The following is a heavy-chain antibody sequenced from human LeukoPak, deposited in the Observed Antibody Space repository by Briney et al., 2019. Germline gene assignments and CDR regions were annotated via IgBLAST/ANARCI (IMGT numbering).Heavy chain of an antibody. V-gene: IGHV1-58*02. CDR1: GFTFTSSA. CDR3: ARAPPPYYYDSSGSDY. CDR2: IVVGSGNT. Sequence: GASVKVSCKASGFTFTSSAMQWVRQARGQRLEWIGWIVVGSGNTNYAQKFQERVTITRDMSTSTAYMELSSLRSADTAVYYCARAPPPYYYDSSGSDYWGQGTLVTVSS. D-gene: IGHD3-22*01. J-gene: IGHJ4*02.